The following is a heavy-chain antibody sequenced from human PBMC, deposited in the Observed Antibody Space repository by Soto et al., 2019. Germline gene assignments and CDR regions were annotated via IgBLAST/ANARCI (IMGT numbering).Heavy chain of an antibody. CDR2: IYYSGST. V-gene: IGHV4-31*03. CDR3: ARSEYYYDSSGYYYGMDV. D-gene: IGHD3-22*01. CDR1: GGSISSGGYY. J-gene: IGHJ6*02. Sequence: SETLSLTCTVSGGSISSGGYYWRWIRQHPGKGLEWIGYIYYSGSTYYNPSLKSRVTVSVDTSKNQFSLKLSSVTAADTAVYYCARSEYYYDSSGYYYGMDVWGQGTTVTVSS.